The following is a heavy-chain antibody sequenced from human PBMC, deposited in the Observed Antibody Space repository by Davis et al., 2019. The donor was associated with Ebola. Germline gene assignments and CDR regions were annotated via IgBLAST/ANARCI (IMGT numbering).Heavy chain of an antibody. CDR1: GFTFSSYA. J-gene: IGHJ2*01. CDR2: IWYDGSNK. Sequence: GESLKISCAASGFTFSSYAMHWVRQAPGKGLEWVAVIWYDGSNKNYADSVKGRFTISRDNSKNTFYLQMNSLRAEDTALYYCAKDKTMATQYWYFDLWGRGTLVTVSS. D-gene: IGHD4/OR15-4a*01. V-gene: IGHV3-30*02. CDR3: AKDKTMATQYWYFDL.